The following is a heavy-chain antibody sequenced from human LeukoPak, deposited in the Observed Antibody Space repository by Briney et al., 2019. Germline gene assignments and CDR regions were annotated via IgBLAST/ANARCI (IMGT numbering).Heavy chain of an antibody. CDR2: INPNSGGT. V-gene: IGHV1-2*02. CDR3: AREVVVVPAASYYFDY. Sequence: ASVKVSCKASGYTFTGYYMHWVRQAPGQGLGWMGWINPNSGGTNYAQKFQGRVTMTRDTSISTAYMELSRLRSDDTAVYYCAREVVVVPAASYYFDYWGQGTLVTVSS. J-gene: IGHJ4*02. CDR1: GYTFTGYY. D-gene: IGHD2-2*01.